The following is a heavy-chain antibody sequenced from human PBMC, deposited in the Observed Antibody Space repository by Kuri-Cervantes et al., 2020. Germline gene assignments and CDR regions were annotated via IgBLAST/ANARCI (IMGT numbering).Heavy chain of an antibody. CDR2: ISYDGSNK. J-gene: IGHJ4*02. D-gene: IGHD3-10*01. V-gene: IGHV3-30-3*01. CDR1: GFTFSSYA. CDR3: ARDYYGPDY. Sequence: GSLRLSCAASGFTFSSYAMHWVRQAPGKGLEWVAVISYDGSNKYYADSVKGRFTISRDNSKNTLYLQMNSLRAEDTAVYYCARDYYGPDYWGQGTLVTVSS.